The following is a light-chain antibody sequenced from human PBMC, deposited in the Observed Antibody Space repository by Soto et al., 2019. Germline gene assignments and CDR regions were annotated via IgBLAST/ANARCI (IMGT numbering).Light chain of an antibody. CDR1: QSISSW. Sequence: DIQMTQSPSTLSASVGDRVTITCRASQSISSWLAWYQQKPGNAPTLLIYKASSLESGVPARFSGSGSGTEFTLTISSLEPDDFATYYCQQYNSYSPYTFGQGTKLEIK. CDR2: KAS. J-gene: IGKJ2*01. V-gene: IGKV1-5*03. CDR3: QQYNSYSPYT.